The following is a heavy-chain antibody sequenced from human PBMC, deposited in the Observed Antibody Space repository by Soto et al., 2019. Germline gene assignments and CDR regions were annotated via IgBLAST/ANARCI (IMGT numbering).Heavy chain of an antibody. D-gene: IGHD2-21*02. CDR1: GFTFSSYA. CDR3: ARDQNPYCGNSGSDY. Sequence: QVQLVESGGGVVQPGRSLRLSCAASGFTFSSYAMHWVRQAPGKGLEWVAVISYDGSNKYYADSVKGRFTISRDNSKNTLYLQMNSLRAEDTAVYYCARDQNPYCGNSGSDYWGQGTLVTVSS. V-gene: IGHV3-30-3*01. CDR2: ISYDGSNK. J-gene: IGHJ4*02.